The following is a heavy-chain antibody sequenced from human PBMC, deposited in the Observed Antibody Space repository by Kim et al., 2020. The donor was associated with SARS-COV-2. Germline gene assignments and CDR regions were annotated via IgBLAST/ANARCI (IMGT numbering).Heavy chain of an antibody. CDR2: ISYDGSNK. V-gene: IGHV3-30*04. D-gene: IGHD6-6*01. CDR3: ARDRARLSSSPYDYYFDY. CDR1: GFTFSSYA. Sequence: GGSLRLSCAASGFTFSSYAMHWVRQAPGKGLEWVAVISYDGSNKYYVDSVKGRFTISRDNSKNTLYLQMNSLRAEDTAVYYCARDRARLSSSPYDYYFDYWGQGTLVTVSS. J-gene: IGHJ4*02.